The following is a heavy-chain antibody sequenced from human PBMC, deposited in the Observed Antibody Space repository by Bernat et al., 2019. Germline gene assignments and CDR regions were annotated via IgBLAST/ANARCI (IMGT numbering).Heavy chain of an antibody. Sequence: EVQLVESGGGLVQPGGSLRLSCAASGFTFSSYWMSWVRQAPGKGLEWVANIKQDGSEKYSVDSVKGRFTIYRTNAKISLYLQMNGRRAEDTAVYYCARKGSCDYWGQGTLVTVSS. CDR3: ARKGSCDY. J-gene: IGHJ4*02. D-gene: IGHD3-10*01. CDR1: GFTFSSYW. CDR2: IKQDGSEK. V-gene: IGHV3-7*01.